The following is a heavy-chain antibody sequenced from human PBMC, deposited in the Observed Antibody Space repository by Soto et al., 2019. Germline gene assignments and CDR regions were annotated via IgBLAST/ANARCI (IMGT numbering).Heavy chain of an antibody. Sequence: QTGGSLRLSCTASGVNFRNFAMTWVRQAPGKGLEWVSAITGGGITTYFADFVEGRFTISRDNSKNTLYLEMNSLRAEDSAVYYCVKGSAAMLECNWFDPWGQGT. D-gene: IGHD2-2*01. CDR2: ITGGGITT. CDR1: GVNFRNFA. CDR3: VKGSAAMLECNWFDP. J-gene: IGHJ5*02. V-gene: IGHV3-23*01.